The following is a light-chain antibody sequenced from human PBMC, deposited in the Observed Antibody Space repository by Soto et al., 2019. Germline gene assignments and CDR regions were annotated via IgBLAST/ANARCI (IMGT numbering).Light chain of an antibody. V-gene: IGLV2-14*01. J-gene: IGLJ1*01. CDR2: DVS. Sequence: QSVLTQPASVSGSPGQSITISCTGTSSDIGDYNYVSWYQQHPGQAPKLIIYDVSHRPSGVSARFSGSKSGNTASLTISGLQAEDEADYYCSSYTSSSTLAVFATRTKLTVL. CDR3: SSYTSSSTLAV. CDR1: SSDIGDYNY.